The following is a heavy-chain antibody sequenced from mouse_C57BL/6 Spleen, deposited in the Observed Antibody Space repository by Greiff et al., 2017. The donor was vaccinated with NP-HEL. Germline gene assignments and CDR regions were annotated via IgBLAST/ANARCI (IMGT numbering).Heavy chain of an antibody. J-gene: IGHJ3*01. CDR2: IYPGSGST. CDR3: ARWDLSGGVAY. D-gene: IGHD4-1*01. V-gene: IGHV1-55*01. Sequence: VQLQQPGAELVKPGASVKMSCKASGYTFTSYWITWVKQRPGQGLEWIGDIYPGSGSTNYNEKFKSKATQTVDTSSSTASMQLSSLTSEDSAVYYCARWDLSGGVAYWGQGTLVTVSA. CDR1: GYTFTSYW.